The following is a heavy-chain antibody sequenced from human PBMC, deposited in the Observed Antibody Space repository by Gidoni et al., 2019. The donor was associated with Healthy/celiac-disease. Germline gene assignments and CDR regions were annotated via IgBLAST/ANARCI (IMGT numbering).Heavy chain of an antibody. CDR3: ARGLAVAADGAFDI. CDR2: ISYDGSNK. CDR1: GFPFSSYA. Sequence: QVQLVASGGGVVQPGRSLRPSCAASGFPFSSYALHWVRQAPGKGLEWVAVISYDGSNKYYADSVKGRFTISRDNSKNTLYLQMNSLRAEDTAVYYCARGLAVAADGAFDIWGQGTMVTVSS. J-gene: IGHJ3*02. V-gene: IGHV3-30-3*01. D-gene: IGHD6-19*01.